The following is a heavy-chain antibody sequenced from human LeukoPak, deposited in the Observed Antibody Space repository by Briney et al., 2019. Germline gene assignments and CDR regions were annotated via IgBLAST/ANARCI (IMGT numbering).Heavy chain of an antibody. Sequence: SQTLSLTCTVSGGSISSGGYYWSWIRQHPGKGLEWIGYIYYSGSTNYNPSLKSRVTISVDTSKNQFSLKLSSVTAADTAVYYCARNYDRHAFDIWGQGTMVTVSS. J-gene: IGHJ3*02. CDR2: IYYSGST. CDR3: ARNYDRHAFDI. CDR1: GGSISSGGYY. D-gene: IGHD1-7*01. V-gene: IGHV4-31*03.